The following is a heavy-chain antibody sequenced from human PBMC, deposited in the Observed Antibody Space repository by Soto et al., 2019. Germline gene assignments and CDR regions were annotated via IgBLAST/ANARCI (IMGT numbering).Heavy chain of an antibody. CDR1: GFSLSNARMG. J-gene: IGHJ5*02. V-gene: IGHV2-26*01. Sequence: GSGPTLVNPTETLTLTCTVSGFSLSNARMGVSWIRQPPGKALEWLAHIFSNDEKSYSTSLKSRLNISMDTSKSQVVFTKTNMDPVVTSTYYCARIGLYSSWFDPWGQGTLVTVS. CDR3: ARIGLYSSWFDP. CDR2: IFSNDEK. D-gene: IGHD6-13*01.